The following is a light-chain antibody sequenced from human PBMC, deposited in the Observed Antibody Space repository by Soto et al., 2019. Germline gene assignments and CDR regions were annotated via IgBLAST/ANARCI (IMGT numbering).Light chain of an antibody. Sequence: DIQMTQSPSTLSASVGDRVTITCRASQSISSWLAWYQQKTGKAPKLLIYKASYLESGVPSRFSGSGSGTEFTLTISSLQPDDFATYYCQQYNIYSPRNPFGQGTKVEIK. J-gene: IGKJ1*01. V-gene: IGKV1-5*03. CDR1: QSISSW. CDR2: KAS. CDR3: QQYNIYSPRNP.